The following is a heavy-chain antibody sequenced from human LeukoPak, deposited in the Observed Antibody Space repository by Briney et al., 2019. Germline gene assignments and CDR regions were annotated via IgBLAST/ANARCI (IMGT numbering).Heavy chain of an antibody. CDR1: GFTFSSYA. D-gene: IGHD3-3*01. CDR2: ISGSGGST. J-gene: IGHJ6*02. CDR3: ARAAGSSYDGYYPYYYYGMDV. V-gene: IGHV3-23*01. Sequence: GGSLRLSCAASGFTFSSYAMSWVRQAPGKGLEWVSAISGSGGSTYYADSVKGRFTISRDNAKNSLYLQMNSLRAEDTAVYYCARAAGSSYDGYYPYYYYGMDVWGQGTTVTVSS.